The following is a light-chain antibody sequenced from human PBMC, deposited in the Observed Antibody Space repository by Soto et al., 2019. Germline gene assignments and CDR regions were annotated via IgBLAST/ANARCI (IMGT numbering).Light chain of an antibody. J-gene: IGLJ2*01. CDR2: NNN. CDR3: AAWDDSLRGRL. V-gene: IGLV1-44*01. CDR1: NSNIGTNT. Sequence: QSVLTQPPSTSGAPGQMVTISCSGDNSNIGTNTVNWYRQVPGAAPQLLIYNNNQRPSGISSRFSGSKSGTSASLAISGLQSDDEADYYCAAWDDSLRGRLFGGGTKVTVL.